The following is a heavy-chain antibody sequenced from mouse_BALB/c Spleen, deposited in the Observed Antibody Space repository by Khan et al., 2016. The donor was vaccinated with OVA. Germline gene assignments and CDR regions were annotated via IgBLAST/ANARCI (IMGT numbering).Heavy chain of an antibody. V-gene: IGHV1-4*01. CDR3: ARRTTEYAMDY. Sequence: VKLLESGAELARPGASVKMSCKASGYTFTSHTMHWVKQRRGQGLEWIGYINPRSGYTNYNQKFNDKATLTADKSSSTAYMQLSSLTSEDSAVYYCARRTTEYAMDYWGQGTSVTVSS. CDR2: INPRSGYT. J-gene: IGHJ4*01. CDR1: GYTFTSHT. D-gene: IGHD2-14*01.